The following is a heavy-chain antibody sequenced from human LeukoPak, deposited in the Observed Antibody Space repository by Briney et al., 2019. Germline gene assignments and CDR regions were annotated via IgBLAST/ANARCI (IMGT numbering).Heavy chain of an antibody. V-gene: IGHV4-59*08. CDR3: ARRLGSSGWYFDY. Sequence: PSQTLSLTCTVSGGSISSYYWSWIRQPPGKGLEWIGYIYYSGSTNYNPSLKSRVTISVDTSKNQFSLKLSSVTAADTAVYYCARRLGSSGWYFDYWGQGTLVTVSS. CDR2: IYYSGST. D-gene: IGHD6-19*01. CDR1: GGSISSYY. J-gene: IGHJ4*02.